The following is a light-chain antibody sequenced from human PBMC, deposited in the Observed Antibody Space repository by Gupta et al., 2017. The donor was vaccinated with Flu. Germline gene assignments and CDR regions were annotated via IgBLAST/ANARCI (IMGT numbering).Light chain of an antibody. Sequence: EIVLTQSPATLSLSPGERATLSCRASQNIDIYLAWYQQKPGQAPRLLIYDASNRAGGIPARFSGSGSGTDFILTISSLEHEDFAVYCCQQRSNWLIFGLGTKVDIK. J-gene: IGKJ3*01. CDR1: QNIDIY. V-gene: IGKV3-11*01. CDR2: DAS. CDR3: QQRSNWLI.